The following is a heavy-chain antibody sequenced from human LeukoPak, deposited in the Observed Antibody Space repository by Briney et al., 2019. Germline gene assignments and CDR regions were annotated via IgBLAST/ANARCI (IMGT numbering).Heavy chain of an antibody. CDR1: GGSIRSSYYY. CDR2: IYDSGST. CDR3: ARGYGGYVFDY. V-gene: IGHV4-39*01. D-gene: IGHD5-12*01. Sequence: SETLSLTCTVSGGSIRSSYYYWGWIRQPPGKGLEWIGSIYDSGSTYYNPSLKSRVTISVDTSKNQFSLKLNSVTAADTAVYYCARGYGGYVFDYWGQGTLVTVSS. J-gene: IGHJ4*02.